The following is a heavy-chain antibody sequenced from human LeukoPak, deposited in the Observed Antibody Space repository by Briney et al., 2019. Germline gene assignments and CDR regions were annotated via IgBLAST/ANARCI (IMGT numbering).Heavy chain of an antibody. CDR3: ARGGTYCSGGSCYHLNDY. D-gene: IGHD2-15*01. J-gene: IGHJ4*02. Sequence: GASVKVSCKASGGTFSSYAISWVRQAPGQGLEWMGGIIPIFGTANYAQKFQGRVTITTDESTSTAYMELSSLRSVDTAVYYCARGGTYCSGGSCYHLNDYWGQGTLVTVSS. V-gene: IGHV1-69*05. CDR2: IIPIFGTA. CDR1: GGTFSSYA.